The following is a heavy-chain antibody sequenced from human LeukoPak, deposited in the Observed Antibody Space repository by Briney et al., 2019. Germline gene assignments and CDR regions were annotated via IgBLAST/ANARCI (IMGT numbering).Heavy chain of an antibody. V-gene: IGHV4-30-4*01. CDR1: GGSTSSGDYY. CDR2: IYFSGST. J-gene: IGHJ4*02. Sequence: PLQTLSLTCTVSGGSTSSGDYYWSWIRQPPGKGLEWIGYIYFSGSTYYNPSLKSRVTISVDTSKNQFSLKLSSVTAADTAVYYCARGPNYVWGSYQYFDYWGQGTLVTVSS. CDR3: ARGPNYVWGSYQYFDY. D-gene: IGHD3-16*02.